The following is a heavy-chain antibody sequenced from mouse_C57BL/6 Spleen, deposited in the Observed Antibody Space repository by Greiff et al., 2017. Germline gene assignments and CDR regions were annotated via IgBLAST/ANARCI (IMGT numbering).Heavy chain of an antibody. CDR3: ARDYGSSYDYAMDY. V-gene: IGHV14-2*01. J-gene: IGHJ4*01. D-gene: IGHD1-1*01. CDR1: GFNIKDYY. CDR2: IDPEDGET. Sequence: VHVKQSGAELVKPGASVKLSCTASGFNIKDYYMHWVKQRTEQGLEWIGRIDPEDGETKYAPKFQGKATITADTSSNTAYLQLSSLTSEDTAVYYCARDYGSSYDYAMDYWGQGTSVTVSS.